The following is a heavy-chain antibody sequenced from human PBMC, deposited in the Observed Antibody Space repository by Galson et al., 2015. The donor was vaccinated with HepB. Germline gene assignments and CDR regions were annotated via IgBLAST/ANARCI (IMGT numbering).Heavy chain of an antibody. V-gene: IGHV3-64D*06. J-gene: IGHJ3*02. Sequence: SLRLSCAASGFTFSSYAMHWVRQAPGKGLEYVSAISSNGGSTYYADSVKGRFTISRDNSKNTLYLQMSSLRAEDTAVYYCVKGRGSYDSSASGAFDIWGQGTMVTVSS. D-gene: IGHD3-22*01. CDR1: GFTFSSYA. CDR2: ISSNGGST. CDR3: VKGRGSYDSSASGAFDI.